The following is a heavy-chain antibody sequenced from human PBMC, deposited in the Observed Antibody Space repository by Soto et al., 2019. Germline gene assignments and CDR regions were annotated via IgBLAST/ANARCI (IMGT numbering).Heavy chain of an antibody. CDR3: ASVLWQDAFDI. D-gene: IGHD3-10*01. J-gene: IGHJ3*02. V-gene: IGHV5-10-1*01. CDR1: GYSFTSYW. CDR2: IDPSDSYT. Sequence: GESLKISCKGSGYSFTSYWISWVRQMPGKGLEWMGRIDPSDSYTNYIPSFQGHVTISADKSISTAYLQWSSLKASDTAMYYCASVLWQDAFDIWGQGTMVTVSS.